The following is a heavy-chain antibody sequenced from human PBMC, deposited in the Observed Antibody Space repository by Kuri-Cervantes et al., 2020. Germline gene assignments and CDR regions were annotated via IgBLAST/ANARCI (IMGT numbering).Heavy chain of an antibody. V-gene: IGHV1-69*04. CDR2: IIPILGIA. D-gene: IGHD3-3*01. J-gene: IGHJ5*02. CDR1: GYTFTSYD. CDR3: ARGEIITIFGVVTPFDP. Sequence: SVKVSCKASGYTFTSYDINWVRQATGQGLEWMGRIIPILGIANYAQKFQGRVTITADKSTSTAYMELSSLRSEDTAVYYCARGEIITIFGVVTPFDPWGQGTLVTVSS.